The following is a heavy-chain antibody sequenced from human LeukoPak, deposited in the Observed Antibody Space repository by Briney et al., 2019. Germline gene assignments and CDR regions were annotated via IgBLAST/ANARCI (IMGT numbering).Heavy chain of an antibody. D-gene: IGHD5-18*01. CDR1: GFTFSSYS. CDR2: ISAISTYI. J-gene: IGHJ4*02. V-gene: IGHV3-21*01. CDR3: ARDRSTNSYAEYFFDY. Sequence: PGGSLRLSCAVSGFTFSSYSMNWVRQAPGKGLEWVSSISAISTYIYYADSVKGRFSISRDNAKNSLFLQMNSLRAEDTALYYCARDRSTNSYAEYFFDYWGQGTLVTVSS.